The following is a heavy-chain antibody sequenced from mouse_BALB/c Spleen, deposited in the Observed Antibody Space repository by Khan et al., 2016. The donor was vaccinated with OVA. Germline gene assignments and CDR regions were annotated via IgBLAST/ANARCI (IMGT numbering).Heavy chain of an antibody. CDR3: ASSLLLYAMDY. D-gene: IGHD1-2*01. CDR1: GFNIKDTY. Sequence: VQLKESGAELVKPGASVKLSCTGSGFNIKDTYIHWVKQRPEQGLEWIGRIDPANGKTIYDPKFQGKATLTADTSSNTAYLHLSSLTSEDTVVYNCASSLLLYAMDYWGQGPSVTVSS. V-gene: IGHV14-3*02. CDR2: IDPANGKT. J-gene: IGHJ4*01.